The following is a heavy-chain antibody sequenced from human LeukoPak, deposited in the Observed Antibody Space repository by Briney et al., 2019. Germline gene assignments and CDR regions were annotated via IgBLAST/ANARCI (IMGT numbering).Heavy chain of an antibody. Sequence: SETLSLTCTVSGGSISSSSYYWGWIRQPPGKGLEWIGSIYYSGSTYYNPSLKSRVTISVDTSKNQFSLKLSSVTAADTAVYYCARGGYYYGSGSYPDYWGQGTLVTVSS. V-gene: IGHV4-39*01. CDR1: GGSISSSSYY. CDR3: ARGGYYYGSGSYPDY. J-gene: IGHJ4*02. D-gene: IGHD3-10*01. CDR2: IYYSGST.